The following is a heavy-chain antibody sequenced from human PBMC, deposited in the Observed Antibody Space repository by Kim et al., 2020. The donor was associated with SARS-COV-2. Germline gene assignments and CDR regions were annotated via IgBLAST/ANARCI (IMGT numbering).Heavy chain of an antibody. J-gene: IGHJ4*02. Sequence: NPSRKSRVTIAVDTSKNQFSLKLSSVTAADTAVYYCARGSGLLWFGEFDYWGQGTLVTVSS. V-gene: IGHV4-31*02. D-gene: IGHD3-10*01. CDR3: ARGSGLLWFGEFDY.